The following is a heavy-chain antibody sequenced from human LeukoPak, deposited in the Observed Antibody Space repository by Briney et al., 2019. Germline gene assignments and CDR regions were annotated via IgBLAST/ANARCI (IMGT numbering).Heavy chain of an antibody. CDR3: ARGSATTGTTTAFDM. J-gene: IGHJ3*02. CDR1: GGSNDRSRFY. V-gene: IGHV4-39*02. Sequence: PSETLSLTCSVSGGSNDRSRFYWGWIRQPPGKGLDWFGSIYYSERTYFNRSFKSRVTISVDTSKNHFALKLSSVTAADTAVYSCARGSATTGTTTAFDMWGQGTMVTVSS. CDR2: IYYSERT. D-gene: IGHD4-17*01.